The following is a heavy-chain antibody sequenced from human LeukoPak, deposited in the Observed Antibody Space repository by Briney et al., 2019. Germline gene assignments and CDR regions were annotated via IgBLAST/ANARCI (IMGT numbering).Heavy chain of an antibody. Sequence: GGSLRLSCAASGFTFSSYEMNWVRQAPGKGLEWVSYISSSSSTIHYADSVKDRFTISRDNAKNSLYLQMNSLRAEDTAVYYCASSLYYYGMDVWGKGTTVTVSS. CDR2: ISSSSSTI. CDR3: ASSLYYYGMDV. J-gene: IGHJ6*04. V-gene: IGHV3-48*03. CDR1: GFTFSSYE.